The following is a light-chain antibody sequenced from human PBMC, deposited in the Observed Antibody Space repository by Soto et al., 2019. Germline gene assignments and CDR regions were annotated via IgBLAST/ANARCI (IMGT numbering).Light chain of an antibody. J-gene: IGKJ2*01. CDR3: QQYDNLRPMYT. V-gene: IGKV1-33*01. CDR1: QDISNY. Sequence: DIPMPQSQSSLSASVGARVTITCQASQDISNYLNWYQQKPGKAPKLLIYDPSNLETGVPSRFSGRGSGTDCTFSISSLQPEDIATYSYQQYDNLRPMYTFGHGTKLEIK. CDR2: DPS.